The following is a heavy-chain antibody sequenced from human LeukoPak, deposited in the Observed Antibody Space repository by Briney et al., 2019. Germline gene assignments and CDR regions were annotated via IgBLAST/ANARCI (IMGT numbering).Heavy chain of an antibody. J-gene: IGHJ6*04. V-gene: IGHV3-53*01. Sequence: TGGSLRLSCAASGFTVSSNYMSWVRQAPGKGLEWVSVIYSGGSTYYADSVKGRFTISRDDSKNTLYLQMNSLRAEDTAVYYYARTSDYYYYGMDVWGKGTTVTVSS. CDR3: ARTSDYYYYGMDV. CDR2: IYSGGST. CDR1: GFTVSSNY.